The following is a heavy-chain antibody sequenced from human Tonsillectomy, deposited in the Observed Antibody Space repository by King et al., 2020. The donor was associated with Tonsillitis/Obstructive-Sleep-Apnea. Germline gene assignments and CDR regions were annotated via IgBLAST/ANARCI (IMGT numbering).Heavy chain of an antibody. Sequence: VQLVESGGGVVQPGRSLRLSCAASGFTFSSYGMHWVRQAPGKGLEWVAVISYDGSNKYYADSVKGRFTNSRDNSKNTLYLQMNSLRPEDTAVYYCAKDLIRGLAPRAYYFDYWGQGTLVTVSS. J-gene: IGHJ4*02. CDR3: AKDLIRGLAPRAYYFDY. V-gene: IGHV3-30*18. CDR2: ISYDGSNK. D-gene: IGHD2-8*01. CDR1: GFTFSSYG.